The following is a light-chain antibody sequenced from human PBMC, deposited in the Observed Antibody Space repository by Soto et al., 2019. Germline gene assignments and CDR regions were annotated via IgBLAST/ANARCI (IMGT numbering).Light chain of an antibody. Sequence: EIVMTQSPATLSVSPGERATLSCSASQSVSSNLAWYQQKPGQAPRLLIYGASTRATGIPARFSGSGSGTEFTLTISSLQSEDFAVYYCQQYTNWPPTFGQGTKVDIK. CDR3: QQYTNWPPT. J-gene: IGKJ1*01. V-gene: IGKV3-15*01. CDR1: QSVSSN. CDR2: GAS.